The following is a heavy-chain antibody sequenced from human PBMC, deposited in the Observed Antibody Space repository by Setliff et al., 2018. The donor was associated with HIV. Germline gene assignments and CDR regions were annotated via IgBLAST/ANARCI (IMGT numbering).Heavy chain of an antibody. V-gene: IGHV4-31*03. J-gene: IGHJ1*01. D-gene: IGHD2-2*01. Sequence: PSETLSLTCTVSGVSVSSGGYHWSWIRQHPGKGLEWIGDVHHTGTTYLNPSLKSRITISVDTSKNQFSLKLGFVTAADTAVYHCARGESSTWDLAEHFQHWGHGTLVTVSS. CDR2: VHHTGTT. CDR1: GVSVSSGGYH. CDR3: ARGESSTWDLAEHFQH.